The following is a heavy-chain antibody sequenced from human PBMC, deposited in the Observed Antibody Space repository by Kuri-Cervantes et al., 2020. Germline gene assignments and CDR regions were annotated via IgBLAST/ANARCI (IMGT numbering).Heavy chain of an antibody. D-gene: IGHD3-9*01. V-gene: IGHV3-53*05. CDR2: IYSGGST. Sequence: GGSLRLSCAASGFTVSSNYMSWVRQAPGKGLEWVSVIYSGGSTYYADSVKGRFTISRDNSKNTVCLHMNSLRAEDTAVYYCARSQGYFDWLLPDYWGQGTLVTVSS. J-gene: IGHJ4*02. CDR3: ARSQGYFDWLLPDY. CDR1: GFTVSSNY.